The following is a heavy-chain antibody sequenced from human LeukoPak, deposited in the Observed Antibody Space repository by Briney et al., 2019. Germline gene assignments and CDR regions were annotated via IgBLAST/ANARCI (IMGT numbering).Heavy chain of an antibody. Sequence: GGSLRLSCAASGFTFSDYYMSWIHQAPGKGLEWVSYISSSGSTIYYADSVKGRFTISRDNAKNSLYLQMNSLRAEDTAVYYCARDPTADLAEYFQHWGQGTLVTVSS. V-gene: IGHV3-11*01. CDR2: ISSSGSTI. D-gene: IGHD4-17*01. J-gene: IGHJ1*01. CDR1: GFTFSDYY. CDR3: ARDPTADLAEYFQH.